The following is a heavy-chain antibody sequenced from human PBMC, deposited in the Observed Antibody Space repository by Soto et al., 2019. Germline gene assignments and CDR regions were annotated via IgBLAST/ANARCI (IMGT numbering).Heavy chain of an antibody. CDR3: ASGTRYMITFGGVIVSRDENFDY. CDR2: IWYDGSNK. J-gene: IGHJ4*02. Sequence: QVQLVESGGGVVQPGRSLRLSCAASGFTFSSYGMHWVRQAPGKGLEWVAVIWYDGSNKYYADSVKGRFTISRDNSKNTLYLQMNSLRAEDTGVYYCASGTRYMITFGGVIVSRDENFDYWGQGTLVSVSS. CDR1: GFTFSSYG. D-gene: IGHD3-16*02. V-gene: IGHV3-33*01.